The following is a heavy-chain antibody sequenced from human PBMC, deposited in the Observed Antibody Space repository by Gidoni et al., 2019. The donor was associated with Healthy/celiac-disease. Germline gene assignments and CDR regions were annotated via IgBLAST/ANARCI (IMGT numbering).Heavy chain of an antibody. D-gene: IGHD2-2*01. J-gene: IGHJ6*03. V-gene: IGHV3-7*03. CDR1: GFTFSSYW. CDR3: ARVPGSSAQYQLLFLYPYYMDV. Sequence: EVQLVESGGGLVQPGGSLRLSCAASGFTFSSYWMSWVRQAPGKGLEWVANIKQDGSEKYYVDAVKGRFTIPRDNAKNSLYLQMNSLRAEDTAVYYCARVPGSSAQYQLLFLYPYYMDVWGKGTTVTVSS. CDR2: IKQDGSEK.